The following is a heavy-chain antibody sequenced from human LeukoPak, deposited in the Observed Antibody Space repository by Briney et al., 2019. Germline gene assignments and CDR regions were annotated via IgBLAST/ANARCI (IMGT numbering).Heavy chain of an antibody. V-gene: IGHV3-21*06. CDR3: ARELWLKVFDI. CDR1: GFTFSTYS. CDR2: ISGRSDYI. D-gene: IGHD3-10*01. Sequence: GGSLILSCAASGFTFSTYSMNWVRQAPGKGLEWVSAISGRSDYIFYADSVRGRFTISRDNAKNSLYLQMNNLRAEDTAVYYCARELWLKVFDIWGQGTMVTVSS. J-gene: IGHJ3*02.